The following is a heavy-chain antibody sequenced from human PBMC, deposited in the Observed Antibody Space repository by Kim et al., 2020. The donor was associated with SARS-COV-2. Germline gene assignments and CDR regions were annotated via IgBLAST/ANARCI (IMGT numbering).Heavy chain of an antibody. CDR2: IYSGGTT. CDR1: GFSVSNNY. J-gene: IGHJ1*01. CDR3: ASHITGTPS. Sequence: GGSLILSCAASGFSVSNNYMTWVRQAPGKGLEWVSVIYSGGTTYYADSVKGRFTVSRDISKNTLLLQMNNLRADDTATYYFASHITGTPSWCQGIPVTFS. D-gene: IGHD1-7*01. V-gene: IGHV3-53*01.